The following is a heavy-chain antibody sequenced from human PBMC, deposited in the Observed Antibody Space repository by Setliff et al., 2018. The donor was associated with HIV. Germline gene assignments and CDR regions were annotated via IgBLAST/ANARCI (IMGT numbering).Heavy chain of an antibody. CDR2: INPSGGST. V-gene: IGHV1-46*01. D-gene: IGHD4-17*01. CDR3: AREGGSTVAHSPLDY. J-gene: IGHJ4*02. Sequence: ASVKVSCKASGYIFTSYYIHWVRQAPGQGLEWMGIINPSGGSTTYAQKFQGRVTMTRDTSTSTVYMELSSLRSEDTAVYYCAREGGSTVAHSPLDYWGQGSPVTSPQ. CDR1: GYIFTSYY.